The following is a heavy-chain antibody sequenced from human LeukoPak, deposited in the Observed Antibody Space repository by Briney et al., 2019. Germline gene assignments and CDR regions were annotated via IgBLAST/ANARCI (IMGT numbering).Heavy chain of an antibody. CDR1: GFTFSSYE. CDR3: AREKTVAGMVQAFDY. V-gene: IGHV3-48*03. J-gene: IGHJ4*02. Sequence: GGSLRLSCAASGFTFSSYEMNWVRQAPGKGLEWVSYISSSGSTIYYADSVKGRFTISRDNAKNSLYLQMNSLRAEDTAVYYCAREKTVAGMVQAFDYWGQGTLVTVSS. D-gene: IGHD6-19*01. CDR2: ISSSGSTI.